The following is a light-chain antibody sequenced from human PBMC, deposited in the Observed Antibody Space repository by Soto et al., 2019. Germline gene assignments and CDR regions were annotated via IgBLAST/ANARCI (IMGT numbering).Light chain of an antibody. Sequence: EIVLTQSPGTLSLSPGERATLSCRASQSVRSSYLAWYQQKPGQAPRLLIYGASSRATGIPDRFSGSGSGTDFTLTISRLQPEYFAVYSCQQYGSSLTFVQGTRLEIK. V-gene: IGKV3-20*01. J-gene: IGKJ5*01. CDR1: QSVRSSY. CDR2: GAS. CDR3: QQYGSSLT.